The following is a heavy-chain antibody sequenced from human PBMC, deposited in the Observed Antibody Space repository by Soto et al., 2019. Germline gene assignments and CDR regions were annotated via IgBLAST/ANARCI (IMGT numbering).Heavy chain of an antibody. CDR2: IWYDGSNK. CDR3: ARDPADSGRTTYYYYMDV. CDR1: GFTFSSYG. D-gene: IGHD5-12*01. Sequence: PGGSLRLSCAASGFTFSSYGMHWVRQAPGKGLEWVAVIWYDGSNKYYADSVKGRFTISRDNSKNTLYLQMNSLRAEDTAVYYCARDPADSGRTTYYYYMDVWGKGTTVTVSS. J-gene: IGHJ6*03. V-gene: IGHV3-33*01.